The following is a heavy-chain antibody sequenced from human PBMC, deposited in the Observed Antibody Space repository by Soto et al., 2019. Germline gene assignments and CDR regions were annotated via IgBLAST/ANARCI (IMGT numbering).Heavy chain of an antibody. Sequence: ASVKVSCKASGYTFTSYDINWVRQATGQGLEWMGWMNPNSGNTGYAQKFQGRVTMTRNTSISTAYMELSSLRSEDTAVYYCARGQDSYGYDAVDIWGQGTMVTVSS. CDR1: GYTFTSYD. CDR3: ARGQDSYGYDAVDI. V-gene: IGHV1-8*02. CDR2: MNPNSGNT. D-gene: IGHD5-18*01. J-gene: IGHJ3*02.